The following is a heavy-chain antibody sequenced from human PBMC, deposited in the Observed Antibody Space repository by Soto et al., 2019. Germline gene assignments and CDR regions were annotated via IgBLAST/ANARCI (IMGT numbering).Heavy chain of an antibody. D-gene: IGHD5-12*01. CDR1: GGTFSSYA. CDR2: IIPIFSTA. CDR3: ARGATGYDNYYYYYGMDV. J-gene: IGHJ6*02. V-gene: IGHV1-69*01. Sequence: QVQLVQSGAEVKKPGSSVKVSCKASGGTFSSYAISWVRQAPGQGLEWMGGIIPIFSTANYAQKFQGRVTITADESTSTAYMELSSLRSEDTAVYYCARGATGYDNYYYYYGMDVWGQGTTVTVSS.